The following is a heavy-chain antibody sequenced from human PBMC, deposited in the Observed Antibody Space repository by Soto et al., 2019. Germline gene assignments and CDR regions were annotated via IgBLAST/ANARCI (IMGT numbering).Heavy chain of an antibody. CDR2: INHSGST. J-gene: IGHJ3*02. D-gene: IGHD1-7*01. Sequence: QVQLQQWGAGLLKPSETLSLTCAVYGGSFSGYYWSWIRQPPGKGLEWIGEINHSGSTNYNPSLKSRVTISVDTSKNQFSLKLSSVTAADTAVYYCARRSTGTTPVAFDIWGQGTMVTVSS. V-gene: IGHV4-34*01. CDR1: GGSFSGYY. CDR3: ARRSTGTTPVAFDI.